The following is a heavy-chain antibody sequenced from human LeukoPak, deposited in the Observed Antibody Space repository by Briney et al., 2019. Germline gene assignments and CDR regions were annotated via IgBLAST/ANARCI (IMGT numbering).Heavy chain of an antibody. CDR3: ARDHIVATAPFYGLDV. CDR1: GYTFTSYA. Sequence: ASVKVSCKASGYTFTSYAMHWVRQAPGQRLEWMGWINAGNGNTKYSQKFQGRVTITRDTSASTAYMELSSLRSEDTAVYSCARDHIVATAPFYGLDVWGQGTTVTVSS. D-gene: IGHD5-12*01. J-gene: IGHJ6*02. V-gene: IGHV1-3*01. CDR2: INAGNGNT.